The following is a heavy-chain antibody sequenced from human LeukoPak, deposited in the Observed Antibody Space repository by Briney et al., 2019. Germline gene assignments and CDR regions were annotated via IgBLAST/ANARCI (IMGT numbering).Heavy chain of an antibody. V-gene: IGHV3-74*01. CDR3: ARVRGVDFDY. CDR2: INSDGSST. Sequence: PGGSLRLSCAASGFTFSTYEMNWVRQAPGKGLEWVSRINSDGSSTSYADSVKGRFTISRDNAKKTVYLQMNSLRAEDTAVYYCARVRGVDFDYWGQGTLVTVAS. D-gene: IGHD3-10*01. CDR1: GFTFSTYE. J-gene: IGHJ4*02.